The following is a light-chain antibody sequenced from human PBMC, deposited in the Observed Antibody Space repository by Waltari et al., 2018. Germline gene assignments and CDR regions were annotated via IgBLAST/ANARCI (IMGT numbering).Light chain of an antibody. CDR3: QKYGSLPAT. J-gene: IGKJ1*01. CDR1: QSVSRF. CDR2: DAS. V-gene: IGKV3-20*01. Sequence: EVVLTQSPGTLSLSPGERATLSCRASQSVSRFLAWYQQKPGQAPRLLIYDASSRATGIPDRFSGSGSGRDFSLTISRLEPEDFAVYYCQKYGSLPATFGQGTKVEIK.